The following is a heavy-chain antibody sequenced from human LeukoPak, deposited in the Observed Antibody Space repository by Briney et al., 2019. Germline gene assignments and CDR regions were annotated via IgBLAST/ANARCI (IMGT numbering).Heavy chain of an antibody. CDR2: INHSGST. D-gene: IGHD3-22*01. V-gene: IGHV4-34*01. Sequence: PSETLSLTCAVYGGSFSGYYWSWIRQPPGKGLEWIGGINHSGSTNYNPSLKSRVTISVDTSKNQFSLKLSSVTAADTAVYYCARDTMIVVAHYFDYWGQGTLVTVSS. CDR1: GGSFSGYY. CDR3: ARDTMIVVAHYFDY. J-gene: IGHJ4*02.